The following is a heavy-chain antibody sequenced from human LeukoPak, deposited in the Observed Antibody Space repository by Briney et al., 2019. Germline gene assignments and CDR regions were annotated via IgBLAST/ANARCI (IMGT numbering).Heavy chain of an antibody. J-gene: IGHJ4*02. V-gene: IGHV1-24*01. D-gene: IGHD4-17*01. Sequence: GASVKVSCKVSGYTLSELSMHWVRQAPGKGLEWMGGFDPGEDKTIYAQKFQGRVTMTEDTSTDTAYMELSSLRSDDTAVYHCARDLATVTTVTGGNWGQGTLVIVSS. CDR1: GYTLSELS. CDR2: FDPGEDKT. CDR3: ARDLATVTTVTGGN.